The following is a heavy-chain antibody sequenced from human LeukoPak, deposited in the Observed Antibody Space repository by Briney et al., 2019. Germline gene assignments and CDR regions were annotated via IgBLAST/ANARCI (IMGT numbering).Heavy chain of an antibody. J-gene: IGHJ2*01. CDR1: GGSISSYY. CDR2: IYYSGST. V-gene: IGHV4-59*08. CDR3: ARQGGGFWYFDL. D-gene: IGHD6-25*01. Sequence: SETLSLTCTVSGGSISSYYWSWIRQPPGKGLEWVGYIYYSGSTNYNPSLKSRVTISVDTSKNQFSLKLSSVTAADTAVYYCARQGGGFWYFDLWGRGTLVTVSS.